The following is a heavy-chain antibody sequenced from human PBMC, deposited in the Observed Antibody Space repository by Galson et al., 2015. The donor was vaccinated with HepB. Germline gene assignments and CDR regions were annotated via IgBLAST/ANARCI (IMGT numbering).Heavy chain of an antibody. CDR2: ISSSSSTI. CDR3: ARQEVYAMPYYYGMDV. CDR1: GFTFSSYS. Sequence: SLRLSCAASGFTFSSYSMNWVRQAPGKGLEWVSYISSSSSTIYYADSVKGRFTISRDNAKNSLYLQMNSLRAEDTAVYYCARQEVYAMPYYYGMDVWGQGTTVTVSS. J-gene: IGHJ6*02. D-gene: IGHD2-8*01. V-gene: IGHV3-48*04.